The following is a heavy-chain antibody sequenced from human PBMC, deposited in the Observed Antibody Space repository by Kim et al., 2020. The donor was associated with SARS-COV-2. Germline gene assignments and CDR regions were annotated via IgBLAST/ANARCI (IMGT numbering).Heavy chain of an antibody. CDR1: GFTFGDYA. CDR3: TRDDFWSGYLRF. Sequence: SLRLSCTASGFTFGDYAMSWVRQAPGKGLEWVGFSRSKAYGGTTEYAASVKGRFTISRDDSKSIAYLQMNSLKTEDTAVYYCTRDDFWSGYLRFWGQGPLVTVSS. D-gene: IGHD3-3*01. CDR2: SRSKAYGGTT. J-gene: IGHJ4*02. V-gene: IGHV3-49*04.